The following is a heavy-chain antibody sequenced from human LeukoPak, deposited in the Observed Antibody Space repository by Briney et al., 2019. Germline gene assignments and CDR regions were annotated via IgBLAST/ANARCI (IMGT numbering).Heavy chain of an antibody. V-gene: IGHV4-39*07. CDR2: IYHSGST. Sequence: SETLSLTCTVSGGSISSGDYYWSWIRQPPGKGLEWIGSIYHSGSTYYNPSLKSRVTISVDTSKNQFSLKLSSVTAADTAVYYCARRSYYDFWSGYYFDYWGQGTLVTVSS. J-gene: IGHJ4*02. CDR1: GGSISSGDYY. D-gene: IGHD3-3*01. CDR3: ARRSYYDFWSGYYFDY.